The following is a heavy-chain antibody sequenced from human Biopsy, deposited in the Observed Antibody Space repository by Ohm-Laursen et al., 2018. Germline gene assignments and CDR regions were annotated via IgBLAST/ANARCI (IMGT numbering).Heavy chain of an antibody. CDR1: GGSISGSS. Sequence: PSDTLSLTCTVSGGSISGSSCSSIRQPPGKGLEWIGYTSYRRDTNYNPSLKIRITISVDTSKNQFSLNMASVTAADTAVYYCAKHGSGWTGDDAFHIWGQGTMVTVSS. CDR2: TSYRRDT. CDR3: AKHGSGWTGDDAFHI. D-gene: IGHD6-19*01. V-gene: IGHV4-59*08. J-gene: IGHJ3*02.